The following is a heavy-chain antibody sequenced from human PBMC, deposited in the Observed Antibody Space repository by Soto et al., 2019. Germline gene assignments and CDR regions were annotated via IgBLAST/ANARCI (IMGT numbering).Heavy chain of an antibody. D-gene: IGHD3-3*01. CDR2: IYYSGST. CDR1: GGSISSSSYY. Sequence: TLSVTCTVSGGSISSSSYYWGCTRHPPGKGLEWIGSIYYSGSTYYNPSLKSRVTISVDTSKNQFSLKLSSVTAADTAVYYCARSPPPYYDFWSGYSQVKNNWFDPWGQGTLVTVSS. V-gene: IGHV4-39*01. CDR3: ARSPPPYYDFWSGYSQVKNNWFDP. J-gene: IGHJ5*02.